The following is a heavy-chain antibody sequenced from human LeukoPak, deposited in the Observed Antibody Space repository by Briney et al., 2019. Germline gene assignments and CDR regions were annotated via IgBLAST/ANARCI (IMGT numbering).Heavy chain of an antibody. CDR3: AIGLYYDSSGYYSYYFDY. V-gene: IGHV1-69*05. Sequence: SSVKVSCKASGGTFISYAISWVRQAPGQGGEWMGRIIPIFGTANYAQKFQGRVTITTDESTSTAYMELSSLRSEDTAVYYCAIGLYYDSSGYYSYYFDYWGQGTLVTVSS. J-gene: IGHJ4*02. CDR1: GGTFISYA. D-gene: IGHD3-22*01. CDR2: IIPIFGTA.